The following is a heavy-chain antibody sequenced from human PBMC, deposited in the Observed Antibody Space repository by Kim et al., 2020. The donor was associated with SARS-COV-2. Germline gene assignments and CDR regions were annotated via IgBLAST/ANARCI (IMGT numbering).Heavy chain of an antibody. Sequence: GGSLRLSCTTSGFSFGDYPMSWVRQAPGKGLEWVGFIRSKTYGGTTEYAASVKGRFTISRDDSKSIAYLQMKSLKTEDTAVYYSTRDPRYIYGQRKYYLYYWGQGTLVTVSS. CDR2: IRSKTYGGTT. J-gene: IGHJ4*02. CDR1: GFSFGDYP. V-gene: IGHV3-49*04. D-gene: IGHD5-18*01. CDR3: TRDPRYIYGQRKYYLYY.